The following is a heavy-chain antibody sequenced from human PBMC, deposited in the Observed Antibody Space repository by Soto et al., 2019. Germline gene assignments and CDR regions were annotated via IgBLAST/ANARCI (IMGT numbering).Heavy chain of an antibody. D-gene: IGHD2-2*01. CDR2: ISSSSSYI. Sequence: VQLVESGGGLVKPGGSLRLSCAASGFTFSSYSMNWVRQAPGKGLEWVSSISSSSSYIYYADSVKGRFTISRDNAKNSLYLQMNSLRAEDTAVYYCAREDIVVVPAAMSDYYYMDVWGKGTTVTVSS. CDR3: AREDIVVVPAAMSDYYYMDV. CDR1: GFTFSSYS. V-gene: IGHV3-21*01. J-gene: IGHJ6*03.